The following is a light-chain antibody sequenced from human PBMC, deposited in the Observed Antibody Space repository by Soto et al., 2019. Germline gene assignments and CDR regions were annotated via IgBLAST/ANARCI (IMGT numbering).Light chain of an antibody. J-gene: IGKJ4*01. CDR2: QES. CDR3: QQVKSYPRT. Sequence: DIPWTQSPFFLSASVGDRVTITCRASQAITNNLAWYQQKPGKPPNLLIYQESTIQSGVTSRFSGSKSGTQFTLTIDSLQPEDFATYYCQQVKSYPRTFGGGTKVEIK. V-gene: IGKV1-9*01. CDR1: QAITNN.